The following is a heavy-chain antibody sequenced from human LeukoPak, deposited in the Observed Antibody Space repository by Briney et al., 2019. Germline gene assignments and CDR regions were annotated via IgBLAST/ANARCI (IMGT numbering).Heavy chain of an antibody. V-gene: IGHV3-48*03. CDR1: GFIFSSYG. D-gene: IGHD3-10*01. CDR3: ARGGLGSWTFDS. Sequence: GGSLRLSCAASGFIFSSYGMNWVRQAPGKGLEWVSYISGTGTTIYYADSVKGRFTISRDSAKYSLHLQMDSLRADDTAVYSCARGGLGSWTFDSWGQGTLVTVSS. J-gene: IGHJ4*02. CDR2: ISGTGTTI.